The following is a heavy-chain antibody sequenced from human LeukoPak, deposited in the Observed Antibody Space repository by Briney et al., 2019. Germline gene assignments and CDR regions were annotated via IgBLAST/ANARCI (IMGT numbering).Heavy chain of an antibody. D-gene: IGHD2-2*01. CDR2: IYYSGTT. Sequence: PSETLSLTCTVSGGSISSSSYYWAWIRQPPGKGLEWIGSIYYSGTTFYNPSLKSRVTISVDTSKNQFSLKLSSVTAADTAVYYCARSPFLGYCSSTSCQGGAFDIWGQGTMVTVSS. J-gene: IGHJ3*02. CDR1: GGSISSSSYY. CDR3: ARSPFLGYCSSTSCQGGAFDI. V-gene: IGHV4-39*07.